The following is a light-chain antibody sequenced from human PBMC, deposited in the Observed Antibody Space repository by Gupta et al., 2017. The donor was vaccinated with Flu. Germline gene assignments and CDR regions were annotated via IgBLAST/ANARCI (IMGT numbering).Light chain of an antibody. CDR3: QQYGSSPPWT. CDR2: GAS. Sequence: EIVLTQSPGTLSLSPGGRATLSCRASQSVSSSYLAWYQQKPGQAPRLLIYGASSRATGIPDRFSGSGSGTDFTLTISRLEPEDFAVYYCQQYGSSPPWTFGQGTKVEIK. V-gene: IGKV3-20*01. CDR1: QSVSSSY. J-gene: IGKJ1*01.